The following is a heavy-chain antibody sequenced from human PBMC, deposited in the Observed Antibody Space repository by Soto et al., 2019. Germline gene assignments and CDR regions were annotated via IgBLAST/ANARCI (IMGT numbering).Heavy chain of an antibody. CDR2: IIPILGIA. Sequence: QVQLVQSGAEVKKPGSSVKVSCKASGGTFSSYTISWVRQAPGQGLEWMGRIIPILGIANYAQKFQGRVTITADKPTSTAYMELSSLRSADTAVYYCARDPEPTYYYGSGSYYGVTWGQGTLVTVSS. CDR1: GGTFSSYT. CDR3: ARDPEPTYYYGSGSYYGVT. D-gene: IGHD3-10*01. J-gene: IGHJ5*02. V-gene: IGHV1-69*08.